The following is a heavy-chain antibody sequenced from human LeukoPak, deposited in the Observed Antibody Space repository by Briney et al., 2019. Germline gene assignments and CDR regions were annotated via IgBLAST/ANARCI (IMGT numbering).Heavy chain of an antibody. CDR2: INPNSGGT. CDR3: ARSDILTFGVGMDV. D-gene: IGHD3-9*01. V-gene: IGHV1-2*04. Sequence: ASVKVSCKASGYTFTGYYMHWVRQAPGQGLEWMGWINPNSGGTNYAQKFQGWVTMTRDTSISTAYMELSRLRSDDTAVYYCARSDILTFGVGMDVWGQGTTVTVSS. CDR1: GYTFTGYY. J-gene: IGHJ6*02.